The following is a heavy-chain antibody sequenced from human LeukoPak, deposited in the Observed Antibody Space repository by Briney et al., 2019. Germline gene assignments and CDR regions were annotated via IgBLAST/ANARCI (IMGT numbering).Heavy chain of an antibody. D-gene: IGHD6-19*01. V-gene: IGHV1-69*04. CDR1: GGTFSSYA. Sequence: ASVKVSCKASGGTFSSYAISWVRQAPGQGLEWMGRIIPILGIANYAQKFQGRVTITADKSTSTAYMELRSLRSDDTAVYYCARDQWLVTNWFDPWGQGTLVTVSS. CDR2: IIPILGIA. J-gene: IGHJ5*02. CDR3: ARDQWLVTNWFDP.